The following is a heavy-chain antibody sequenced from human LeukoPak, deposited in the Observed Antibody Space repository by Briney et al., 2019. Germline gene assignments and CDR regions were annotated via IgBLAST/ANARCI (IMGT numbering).Heavy chain of an antibody. CDR1: GGSFSGYY. V-gene: IGHV4-34*01. D-gene: IGHD3-3*01. CDR3: ARGGIYYDFWSGYYKFNWFDP. Sequence: PSETLSLTCAVYGGSFSGYYWSWIRQPPGKGLEWIGEINHSGGTNYNPSLKSRVTISVDTSKNQFSLKLSSVTAADTAVYYCARGGIYYDFWSGYYKFNWFDPWGQGTLVTVSS. CDR2: INHSGGT. J-gene: IGHJ5*02.